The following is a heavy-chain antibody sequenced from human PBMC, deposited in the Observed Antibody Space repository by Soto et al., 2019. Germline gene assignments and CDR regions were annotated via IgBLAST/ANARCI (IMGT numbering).Heavy chain of an antibody. J-gene: IGHJ5*02. CDR3: ARGSSLGNRFDP. CDR1: GYTFTVYY. D-gene: IGHD1-26*01. CDR2: INPNSGVT. V-gene: IGHV1-2*02. Sequence: VQLLQSGAEVKKPGASVKVSCQTSGYTFTVYYMHWVRQAPGKGLEWIGWINPNSGVTNYAQKFQDRVTVTTDTSISTAYMEMRSLKSDDTAVYFCARGSSLGNRFDPWGQGILVTVSS.